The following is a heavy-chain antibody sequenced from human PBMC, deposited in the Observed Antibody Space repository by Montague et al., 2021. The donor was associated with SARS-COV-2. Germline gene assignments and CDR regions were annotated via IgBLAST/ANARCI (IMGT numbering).Heavy chain of an antibody. CDR2: IYYSGST. CDR3: ASIERRQLARLSGMDV. D-gene: IGHD6-13*01. J-gene: IGHJ6*02. Sequence: IYYSGSTYYNPSLRRRVTISVDTSKNQFSLKLSSVTAAAPAGYYCASIERRQLARLSGMDVWGQGTRVTVSS. V-gene: IGHV4-39*07.